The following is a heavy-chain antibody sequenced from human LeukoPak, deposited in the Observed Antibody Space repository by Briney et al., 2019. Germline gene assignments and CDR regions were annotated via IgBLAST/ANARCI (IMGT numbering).Heavy chain of an antibody. Sequence: ASVKVSCKASGYTLTSYGIRWVRQAPGPGLEGMGWVSAYNGNTNYAQKLQGRVTMTTDTSTSRAYMELRRLRSDDTAVYYCARAGYYGSGSYYTVPYNWFDPWGQGTLVTVSS. CDR2: VSAYNGNT. CDR3: ARAGYYGSGSYYTVPYNWFDP. J-gene: IGHJ5*02. CDR1: GYTLTSYG. D-gene: IGHD3-10*01. V-gene: IGHV1-18*01.